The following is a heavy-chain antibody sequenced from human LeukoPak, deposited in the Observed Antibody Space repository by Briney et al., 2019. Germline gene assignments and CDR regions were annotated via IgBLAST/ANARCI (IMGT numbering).Heavy chain of an antibody. CDR1: GGTFTSYA. V-gene: IGHV1-69*13. J-gene: IGHJ6*02. D-gene: IGHD5-18*01. Sequence: SVKVSCKASGGTFTSYAISWVRQAPGQGLEWMGGIIPIFGTANYAQKFQGRVTITADESTSTAYMELSSLRSEDTAVYYCARGRGYSYGYYYYYYGMDVWGQGTTVTVSS. CDR3: ARGRGYSYGYYYYYYGMDV. CDR2: IIPIFGTA.